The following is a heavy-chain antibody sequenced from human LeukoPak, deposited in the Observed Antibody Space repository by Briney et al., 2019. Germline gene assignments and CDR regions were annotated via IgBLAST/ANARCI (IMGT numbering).Heavy chain of an antibody. J-gene: IGHJ4*02. Sequence: PGGSLRLSCAASGLKVSRSCMHGVRQAPGRGLEGVAFIGYDATKKFYGDSVRGRFTISRDDSKNTLYLQMNNLRHEDTAVYFCARDFDDVNGDYYYIPDFWGQGVLVTVSS. CDR2: IGYDATKK. CDR1: GLKVSRSC. V-gene: IGHV3-30*02. D-gene: IGHD3-22*01. CDR3: ARDFDDVNGDYYYIPDF.